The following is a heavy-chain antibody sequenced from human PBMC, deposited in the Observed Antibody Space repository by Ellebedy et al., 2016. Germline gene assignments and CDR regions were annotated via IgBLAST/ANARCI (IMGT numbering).Heavy chain of an antibody. CDR3: TKVGNGWSSDY. J-gene: IGHJ4*02. D-gene: IGHD6-19*01. CDR1: GFSLSTFP. Sequence: GGSLRLSXSASGFSLSTFPVQWVRQAPGKGLEWVSSISSTGNFLDYADSVKGRFTISKDNANNSLYLQMSSLRAEDTAVYYCTKVGNGWSSDYWGQGTLVTVSS. CDR2: ISSTGNFL. V-gene: IGHV3-21*01.